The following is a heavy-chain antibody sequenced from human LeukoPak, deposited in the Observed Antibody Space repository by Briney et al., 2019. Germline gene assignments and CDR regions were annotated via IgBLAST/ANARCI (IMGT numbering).Heavy chain of an antibody. CDR2: ISYDGSNK. J-gene: IGHJ4*02. V-gene: IGHV3-30-3*02. D-gene: IGHD2-8*01. CDR3: AKRMVNQSIDY. CDR1: GFTFSSYA. Sequence: GGSLRLSCAASGFTFSSYAMHWVRQAPGKGLEWVAVISYDGSNKYYADSVKGRFTISRDNSKNTLYLQMNSLRAEDTAVYYCAKRMVNQSIDYWGQGTLVTVSS.